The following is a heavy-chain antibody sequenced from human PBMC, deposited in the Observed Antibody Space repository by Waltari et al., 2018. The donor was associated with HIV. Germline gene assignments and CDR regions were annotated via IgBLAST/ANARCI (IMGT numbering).Heavy chain of an antibody. Sequence: EVQLVQSGGGLVQPGGSLRLTSNASGVTFRRHAMSGVRQAPGKGLEWVSTISGSGSHTYNADSAKGRFTISRDNAENKLFLQMSRLRVEDSALYYCAKDFDTSGLPYVVIDSWGQGTLVTVSS. CDR1: GVTFRRHA. CDR3: AKDFDTSGLPYVVIDS. V-gene: IGHV3-23*04. J-gene: IGHJ4*02. D-gene: IGHD5-12*01. CDR2: ISGSGSHT.